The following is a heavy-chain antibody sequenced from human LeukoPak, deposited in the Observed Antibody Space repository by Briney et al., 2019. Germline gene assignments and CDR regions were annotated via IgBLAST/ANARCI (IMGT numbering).Heavy chain of an antibody. CDR2: ISSSSYI. V-gene: IGHV3-21*01. CDR3: ARDGLGFGSNYYYYYGMDV. D-gene: IGHD3-10*01. J-gene: IGHJ6*02. Sequence: PGGSLRLSCAASGFTFSSYSMNWVRQAPGKGLEWVSSISSSSYIYYADSVKGRFTISRDNAKNSLYLQMNSLRAEDTAVYYCARDGLGFGSNYYYYYGMDVWGQGTTVTVSS. CDR1: GFTFSSYS.